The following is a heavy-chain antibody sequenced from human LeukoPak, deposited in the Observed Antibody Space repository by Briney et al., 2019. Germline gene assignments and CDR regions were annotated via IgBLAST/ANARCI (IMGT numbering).Heavy chain of an antibody. Sequence: SETLSLTCAVYCVSFSGYYWSWIRQPPGKGLEWIGEINQSGSTNYNPSLKSRLTISVDTSKNQFSMKLSSVTAADTAVYYCARGHRILKYYYDSSGYDDYWGQGTLVTVSS. V-gene: IGHV4-34*01. CDR2: INQSGST. CDR1: CVSFSGYY. J-gene: IGHJ4*02. CDR3: ARGHRILKYYYDSSGYDDY. D-gene: IGHD3-22*01.